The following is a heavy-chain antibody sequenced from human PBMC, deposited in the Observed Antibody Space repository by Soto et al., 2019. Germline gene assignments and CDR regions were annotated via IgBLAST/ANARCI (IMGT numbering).Heavy chain of an antibody. CDR1: GYSFTSYC. D-gene: IGHD6-19*01. V-gene: IGHV5-10-1*01. CDR3: ARHKRATAKDSSGWYYYGMDV. J-gene: IGHJ6*02. Sequence: PGESLKISCKGSGYSFTSYCISWVRQMPGKGLEWMGRIDPSDSYTNYSPSFQGHVTISADKSISTAYLQWSSLKASDTAMYYCARHKRATAKDSSGWYYYGMDVWGQGTTVTVSS. CDR2: IDPSDSYT.